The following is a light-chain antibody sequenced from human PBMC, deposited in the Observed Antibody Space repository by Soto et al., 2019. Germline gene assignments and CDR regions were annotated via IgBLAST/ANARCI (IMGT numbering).Light chain of an antibody. J-gene: IGLJ2*01. Sequence: QSALTQPASVSGSPGQSITISCTGTCSDVGSYDLVSWYQQHPGNAPKLMIYEVSKRPSGVSDRFSGSKSGNTASLTISGLQADDEADYYCCSYATTTLFGGGTKLTVL. V-gene: IGLV2-23*02. CDR1: CSDVGSYDL. CDR3: CSYATTTL. CDR2: EVS.